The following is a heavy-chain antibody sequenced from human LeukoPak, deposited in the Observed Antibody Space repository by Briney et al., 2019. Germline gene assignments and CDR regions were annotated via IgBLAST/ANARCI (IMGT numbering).Heavy chain of an antibody. J-gene: IGHJ4*02. Sequence: PGGSLRLSCAASGFTFTNAWMSWVRQAPGKGLEWVGRIKSKIDGGTIDYAAPVKGRFTISRDDSKSTLYLQMNSLKIEDTAVYYCTTDLGYYESSGYYWIDYWDQGILVTVSS. D-gene: IGHD3-22*01. CDR1: GFTFTNAW. CDR3: TTDLGYYESSGYYWIDY. CDR2: IKSKIDGGTI. V-gene: IGHV3-15*01.